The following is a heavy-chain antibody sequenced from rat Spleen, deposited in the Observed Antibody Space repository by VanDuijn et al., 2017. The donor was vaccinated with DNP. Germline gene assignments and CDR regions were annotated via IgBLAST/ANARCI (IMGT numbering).Heavy chain of an antibody. CDR3: AIQLGVFDD. J-gene: IGHJ2*01. CDR2: IDNAGST. Sequence: EVQLQESGPGLVKPSQSLSLTCSVTGYSITSNHKWTWIRKFPGNELEWMGYIDNAGSTNYNPSLKSRFSITRDTSKNQFFLQVTSVRNEDTATYYCAIQLGVFDDWGQGIMVIVSS. CDR1: GYSITSNHK. V-gene: IGHV3-3*01. D-gene: IGHD5-1*01.